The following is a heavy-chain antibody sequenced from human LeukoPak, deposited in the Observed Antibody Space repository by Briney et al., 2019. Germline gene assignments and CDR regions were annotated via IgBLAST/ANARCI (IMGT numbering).Heavy chain of an antibody. J-gene: IGHJ1*01. CDR3: ARLSADSSGYYAEYFQD. Sequence: KGGESLKISCKGSGYSFTNYWIGWVRQMPGKGLEWMGIIYPGDSDTRYSPSFQGQVTISADRSISAAYLHWSSLKASDTAMYYCARLSADSSGYYAEYFQDWGQGTLVTVSS. V-gene: IGHV5-51*01. CDR1: GYSFTNYW. CDR2: IYPGDSDT. D-gene: IGHD3-22*01.